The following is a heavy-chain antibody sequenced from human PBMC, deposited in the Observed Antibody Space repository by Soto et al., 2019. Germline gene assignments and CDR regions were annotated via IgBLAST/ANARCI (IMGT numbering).Heavy chain of an antibody. CDR3: ATKGGGNYFGFDP. V-gene: IGHV3-11*01. D-gene: IGHD3-10*01. Sequence: GGSLRLSCAASGFTFSDYYMSWIRQAPGKGLEWVSYISSGGTTIYYADSVKGRFTISRDDAKNSLYLQMNSLRAEDTAVYFCATKGGGNYFGFDPWGQGTLVNVSS. CDR1: GFTFSDYY. J-gene: IGHJ5*02. CDR2: ISSGGTTI.